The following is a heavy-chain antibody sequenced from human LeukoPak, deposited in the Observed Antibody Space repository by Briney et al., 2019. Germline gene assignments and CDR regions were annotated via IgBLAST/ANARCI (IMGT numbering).Heavy chain of an antibody. J-gene: IGHJ4*02. Sequence: SETLSLTCSVSGGSISSYYWSWIRQPPGKGLEWIGYIYYSGSTNYNPSLKSRVTISLDTSKNQISLKVGSVTAADTAVYYCARSHGLGSWYYFDYWGQGNLVTVSS. CDR2: IYYSGST. CDR1: GGSISSYY. CDR3: ARSHGLGSWYYFDY. D-gene: IGHD3-10*01. V-gene: IGHV4-59*01.